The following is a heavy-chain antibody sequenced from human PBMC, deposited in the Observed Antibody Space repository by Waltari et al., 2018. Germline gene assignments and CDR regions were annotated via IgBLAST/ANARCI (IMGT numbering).Heavy chain of an antibody. CDR2: IYYTGKT. J-gene: IGHJ4*02. CDR3: VRRGDYHIYRSGMYFFDY. CDR1: GDSISDARYY. D-gene: IGHD3-10*01. Sequence: LQMQASGPGLVKPSETLPLTCTVSGDSISDARYYWGLICPSPGTGLEWIANIYYTGKTDHNPSIKSRVTISVDTSENKFSLTLSSVTPADTAIYYCVRRGDYHIYRSGMYFFDYWGQGTRVTVSS. V-gene: IGHV4-39*01.